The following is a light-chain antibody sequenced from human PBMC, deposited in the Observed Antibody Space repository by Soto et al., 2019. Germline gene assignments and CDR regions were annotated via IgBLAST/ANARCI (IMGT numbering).Light chain of an antibody. CDR2: GAS. Sequence: EIVLTQSPGPLSLFPGEIATLSCRASQSRGTSTLSWYHQKPGQAPRLLIYGASSSATSLPDRFSGSGSGTDFALTISRLEAEDCAGYYCQQDGGSPTFGQGKRREMK. CDR3: QQDGGSPT. V-gene: IGKV3-20*01. CDR1: QSRGTST. J-gene: IGKJ5*01.